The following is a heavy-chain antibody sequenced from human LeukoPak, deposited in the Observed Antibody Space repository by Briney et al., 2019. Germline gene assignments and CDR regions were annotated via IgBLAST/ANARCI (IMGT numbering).Heavy chain of an antibody. Sequence: SETLSLTCIVSGGSISSYYWGWIRQPPGKGLDWIGNIYYSGSTYYNPSLKSRVTISVDTSKNQFSLKLSSVTAADTAVYYCARRFLTIDNWFDPWGQGTLVTVSS. J-gene: IGHJ5*02. CDR2: IYYSGST. CDR1: GGSISSYY. V-gene: IGHV4-39*01. CDR3: ARRFLTIDNWFDP. D-gene: IGHD3-3*01.